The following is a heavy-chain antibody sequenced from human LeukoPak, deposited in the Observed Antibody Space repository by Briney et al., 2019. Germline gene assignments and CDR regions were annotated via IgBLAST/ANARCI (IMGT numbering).Heavy chain of an antibody. V-gene: IGHV3-48*01. CDR2: ISSSSSTI. Sequence: PGGSLRLSCAASGFTFDDYGMNWVRQAPGKGLEWVSYISSSSSTIYYADSVKGRFTISRDNAKNSLYLQMNSLRAEDTAVYYCARDGGYSGYEVESWGQGTLVTVSS. J-gene: IGHJ4*02. CDR1: GFTFDDYG. D-gene: IGHD5-12*01. CDR3: ARDGGYSGYEVES.